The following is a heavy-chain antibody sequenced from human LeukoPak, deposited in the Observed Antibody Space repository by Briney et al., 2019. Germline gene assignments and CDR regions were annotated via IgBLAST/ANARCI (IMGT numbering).Heavy chain of an antibody. CDR3: ARTYYYDSSGSRSPQVDAFDI. CDR1: GYTFTSYG. V-gene: IGHV1-18*01. CDR2: ISAYNGNT. J-gene: IGHJ3*02. D-gene: IGHD3-22*01. Sequence: GASVKVSCKASGYTFTSYGISWVRQAPGQGLEWMGWISAYNGNTNYAQKLQGRVTMTTDTSTSTAYMELRSLRSDDTAVYYCARTYYYDSSGSRSPQVDAFDIWGQGTMVTVSS.